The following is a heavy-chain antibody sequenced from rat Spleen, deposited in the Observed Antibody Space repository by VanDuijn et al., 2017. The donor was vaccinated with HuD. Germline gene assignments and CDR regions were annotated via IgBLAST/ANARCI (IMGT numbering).Heavy chain of an antibody. J-gene: IGHJ2*01. V-gene: IGHV2-41*01. D-gene: IGHD5-1*01. CDR3: ARDSAGSGGY. CDR1: GFSLTSYN. CDR2: IWNTGGT. Sequence: QVQLKESGPGLVQPSQTLSLTCTVAGFSLTSYNVHWVRQPPGKGLEWMGVIWNTGGTRYNSALKSRLSISKDTSKSQVFLKMNSLQTEDTATYYCARDSAGSGGYWGQGVMVTVSS.